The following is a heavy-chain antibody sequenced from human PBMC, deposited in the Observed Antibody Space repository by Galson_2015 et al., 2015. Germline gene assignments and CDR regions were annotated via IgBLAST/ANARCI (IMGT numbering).Heavy chain of an antibody. V-gene: IGHV4-59*11. Sequence: ETLSLACPVSGGSISGHYWSWIRRPPGTGLEWIGYIYYNGNTKYNPSLKSRVTISVETSKNQFSLKLSSVTAADTAVYYCARDFGHSSGSYDHFFDYWGQGSLVTVSS. D-gene: IGHD3-22*01. CDR1: GGSISGHY. CDR2: IYYNGNT. J-gene: IGHJ4*02. CDR3: ARDFGHSSGSYDHFFDY.